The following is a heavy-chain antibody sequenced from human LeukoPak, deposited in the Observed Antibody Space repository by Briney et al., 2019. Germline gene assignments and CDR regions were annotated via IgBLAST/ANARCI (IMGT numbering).Heavy chain of an antibody. V-gene: IGHV4-39*07. J-gene: IGHJ4*02. CDR1: GGSISSSSYY. D-gene: IGHD3-3*01. CDR3: ARTRITIFGVVISMDY. Sequence: SETLSLTCTVSGGSISSSSYYWGWIRQPPGNGLEWIGSIYYSGSTYYNPSLKSRVTISVDTSKNQFSLKLSSVTAADTAVYYCARTRITIFGVVISMDYWGQGTLVTVSS. CDR2: IYYSGST.